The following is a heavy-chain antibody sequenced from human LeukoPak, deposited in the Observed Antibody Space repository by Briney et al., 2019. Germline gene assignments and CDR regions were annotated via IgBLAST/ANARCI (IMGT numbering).Heavy chain of an antibody. CDR2: VNHSGST. D-gene: IGHD2-2*01. J-gene: IGHJ5*02. CDR3: ARGPLGDIVVVPAASWFDP. Sequence: SETLSLTCVVYGGSFSGYYWSWIRQPPGKGLEWIGEVNHSGSTNYNPSLKSRVTISVDTSKNQFSLKLSSVTAADTAVYYCARGPLGDIVVVPAASWFDPWGQGTLVTVSS. CDR1: GGSFSGYY. V-gene: IGHV4-34*01.